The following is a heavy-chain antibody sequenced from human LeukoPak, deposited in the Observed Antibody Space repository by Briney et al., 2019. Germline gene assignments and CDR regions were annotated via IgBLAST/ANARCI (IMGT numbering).Heavy chain of an antibody. CDR3: ARERQQLVFDY. CDR1: GGTFSSYA. J-gene: IGHJ4*02. Sequence: ASVKVSCKASGGTFSSYAISWVRQAPGQGLEWMGGIIPIFGTANYAQKSQGRVTITTDESTSTAYMELSSLRSEDTAVYYCARERQQLVFDYWGQGTLVTVSS. CDR2: IIPIFGTA. V-gene: IGHV1-69*05. D-gene: IGHD6-13*01.